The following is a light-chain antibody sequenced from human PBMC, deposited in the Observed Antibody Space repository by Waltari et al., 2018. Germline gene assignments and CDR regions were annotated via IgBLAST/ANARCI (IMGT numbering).Light chain of an antibody. Sequence: QSALTQPASVSGSPGQSNTISCSGTDSDVGAYDFFSWYQQHPGKAPHLIIYEVSNRPSGISNRFSASKSGNTASLTISGLQAEDEADYYCSSYTTSSAPGVFGTGTRVTVL. CDR3: SSYTTSSAPGV. CDR2: EVS. V-gene: IGLV2-14*01. CDR1: DSDVGAYDF. J-gene: IGLJ1*01.